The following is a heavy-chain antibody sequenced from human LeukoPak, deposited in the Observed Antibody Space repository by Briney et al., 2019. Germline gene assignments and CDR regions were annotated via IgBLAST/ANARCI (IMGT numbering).Heavy chain of an antibody. Sequence: GGSLRLSCAASGFTFDAYAMHWVRHVPGKGLEWVSLISGDGGSTYYADSVKGRFTISRDNSKNSLYLQMNSLRTEDTALYYCAKDIYSRRGSYFEHWGQGTLVTVSS. V-gene: IGHV3-43*02. CDR2: ISGDGGST. D-gene: IGHD2-15*01. J-gene: IGHJ1*01. CDR1: GFTFDAYA. CDR3: AKDIYSRRGSYFEH.